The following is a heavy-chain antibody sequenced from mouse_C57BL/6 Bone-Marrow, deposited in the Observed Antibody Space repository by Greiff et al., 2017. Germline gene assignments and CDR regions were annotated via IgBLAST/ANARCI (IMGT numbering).Heavy chain of an antibody. CDR3: ARTGTLFAY. CDR2: IDPSDSYT. Sequence: VQLPQPGAELVQPGASVTLSCKASGYTFTSYWMQWVKPRPGQGLEWIGEIDPSDSYTNYNQKFKGKATLTVDTSSSTAYRQLSSLTSEDSAVYYCARTGTLFAYWGQGTLVTVSA. J-gene: IGHJ3*01. D-gene: IGHD3-3*01. V-gene: IGHV1-50*01. CDR1: GYTFTSYW.